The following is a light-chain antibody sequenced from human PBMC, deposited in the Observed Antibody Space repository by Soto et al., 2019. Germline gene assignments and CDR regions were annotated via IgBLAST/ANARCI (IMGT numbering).Light chain of an antibody. CDR3: SSYTSISTYV. V-gene: IGLV2-14*01. Sequence: ALTHPASVSGSLGQSITISCTGTSSDVGGYNYVSWYQQYPGKAPKVIIYEVSNRPSGVSNRFFGSKSGNTASLTISGLQPEDEADYYCSSYTSISTYVFGTGTKVTVL. J-gene: IGLJ1*01. CDR2: EVS. CDR1: SSDVGGYNY.